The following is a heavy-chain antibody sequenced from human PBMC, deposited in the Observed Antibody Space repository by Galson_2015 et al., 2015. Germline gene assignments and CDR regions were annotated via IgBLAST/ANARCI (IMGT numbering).Heavy chain of an antibody. CDR3: AREGDTAMGTDGMDV. D-gene: IGHD5-18*01. CDR2: ISSGGST. V-gene: IGHV3-53*01. CDR1: GFTVSGNY. Sequence: SLRLSCAAYGFTVSGNYMSWVRQAPGKGLEWVSVISSGGSTYSADYVTGRFSISRDISKNTMNIQINSHRAEDTAVYYCAREGDTAMGTDGMDVWGQGTMVTVSS. J-gene: IGHJ6*02.